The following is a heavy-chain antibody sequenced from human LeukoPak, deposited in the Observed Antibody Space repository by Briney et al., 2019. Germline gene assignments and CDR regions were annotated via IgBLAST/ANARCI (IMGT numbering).Heavy chain of an antibody. CDR3: AKDSWYSSGVSLLVDY. CDR2: ISGSGGRT. D-gene: IGHD6-19*01. J-gene: IGHJ4*02. Sequence: PGGSLRLSCASSLLIFSRYAMSGVGQAAGKGLEWVSAISGSGGRTYYADSVKGGFTTSRDNSKNTLYLQMNSLRAEDTAVYYCAKDSWYSSGVSLLVDYWGQGTLVTVSS. CDR1: LLIFSRYA. V-gene: IGHV3-23*01.